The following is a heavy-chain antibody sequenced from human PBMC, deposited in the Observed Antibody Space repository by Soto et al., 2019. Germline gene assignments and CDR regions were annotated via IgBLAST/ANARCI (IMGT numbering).Heavy chain of an antibody. CDR3: TRDPTTLKYSSGWYPPFDY. J-gene: IGHJ4*02. CDR1: GFTFGDYA. CDR2: IRSKAYGGTT. D-gene: IGHD6-19*01. Sequence: EVQLVESGGGLVKPGRSLRLSCTASGFTFGDYAMSWFRQAPGKGLEWVGFIRSKAYGGTTEYAASVKGRFTISRDDSKSIAYLQMNSLKTEDTAVYYCTRDPTTLKYSSGWYPPFDYWGQGTLVTVSS. V-gene: IGHV3-49*05.